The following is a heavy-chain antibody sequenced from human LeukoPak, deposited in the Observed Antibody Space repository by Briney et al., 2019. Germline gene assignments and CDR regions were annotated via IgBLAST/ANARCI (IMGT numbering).Heavy chain of an antibody. J-gene: IGHJ4*02. CDR1: GYTFTDFY. CDR3: ARSSLYYYGSGTYDKVCLDY. V-gene: IGHV1-2*02. Sequence: ASVKVSCKASGYTFTDFYMHWVRQAPGQGLDWMALINPNSGGTHYAQKFQGRVTMTMDTSISTAYMELSRLRSDDTAVYYCARSSLYYYGSGTYDKVCLDYWGQGTLVTVSS. D-gene: IGHD3-10*01. CDR2: INPNSGGT.